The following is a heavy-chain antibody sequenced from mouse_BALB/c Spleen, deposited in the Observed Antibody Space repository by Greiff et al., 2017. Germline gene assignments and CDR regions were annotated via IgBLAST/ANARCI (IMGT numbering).Heavy chain of an antibody. CDR2: INPDSSTI. D-gene: IGHD2-14*01. Sequence: EVKLLESGGGLVQPGGSLKLSCAASGFDFSRYWMSWVRQAPGKGLEWIGEINPDSSTINYTPSLKDKFIISRDNAKNTLYLQMSSLKSEDTAMYYCARHNYRYDGYFDYWGQGTTLTVSS. CDR3: ARHNYRYDGYFDY. CDR1: GFDFSRYW. V-gene: IGHV4-1*02. J-gene: IGHJ2*01.